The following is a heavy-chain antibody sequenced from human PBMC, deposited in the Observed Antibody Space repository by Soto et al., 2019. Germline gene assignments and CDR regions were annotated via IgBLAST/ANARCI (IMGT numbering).Heavy chain of an antibody. D-gene: IGHD2-2*03. CDR2: ISGSGAST. CDR3: ARMDIVGQYN. V-gene: IGHV3-23*01. J-gene: IGHJ4*02. CDR1: GFSFSAYA. Sequence: EVQLLEFGGGLVQPGGSLRLSCAASGFSFSAYAMSWVRQAPEKGLEWVSGISGSGASTYSADSVKGRFTMSRDNSKNTVYLQMNSLRGEDTAVYYCARMDIVGQYNWGQGTLVTVSP.